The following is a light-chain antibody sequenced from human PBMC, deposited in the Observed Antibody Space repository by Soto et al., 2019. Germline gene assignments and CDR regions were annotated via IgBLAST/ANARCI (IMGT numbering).Light chain of an antibody. J-gene: IGKJ5*01. CDR2: AAS. V-gene: IGKV1-12*01. CDR1: EDISTW. Sequence: DIRMTQSPSSVSASVGDRVTITCRSSEDISTWLAWYQQKPGKAPKLLIYAASSLQRGVPSSFSGSGSGTDFTLTISSLQPEDFATYYCQHADSFPLITFGQGTRLEIK. CDR3: QHADSFPLIT.